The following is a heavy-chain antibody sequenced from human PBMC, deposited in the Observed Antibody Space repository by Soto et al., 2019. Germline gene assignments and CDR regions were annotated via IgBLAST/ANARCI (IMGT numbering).Heavy chain of an antibody. CDR1: GGSISSSSYY. Sequence: SETLSLTCTVSGGSISSSSYYWGWIRQPPGKGLEWIGSIYYSGSTYYNPSLKSRVTISVDTSKNQFSLKLSSATAADTAVYYCVRYCSTTKCPFDYWGQGTLVTVSS. J-gene: IGHJ4*02. CDR3: VRYCSTTKCPFDY. V-gene: IGHV4-39*01. CDR2: IYYSGST. D-gene: IGHD2-2*01.